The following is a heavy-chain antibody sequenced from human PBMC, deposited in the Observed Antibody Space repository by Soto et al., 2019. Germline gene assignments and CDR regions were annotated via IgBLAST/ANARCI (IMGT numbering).Heavy chain of an antibody. CDR3: AKDRMVRGVSPFDY. Sequence: GGSLRLSCAASGFTFSSYGMHWVRQAPGKGLEWVAVISYDGSNKYYADSVKGRFTISRDNSKNTLYLQMNSLRAEDTAVYYCAKDRMVRGVSPFDYWGQGTLVTVSS. D-gene: IGHD3-10*01. CDR1: GFTFSSYG. J-gene: IGHJ4*02. CDR2: ISYDGSNK. V-gene: IGHV3-30*18.